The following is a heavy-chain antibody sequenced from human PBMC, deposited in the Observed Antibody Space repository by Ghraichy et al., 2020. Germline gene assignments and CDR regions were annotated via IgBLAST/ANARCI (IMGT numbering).Heavy chain of an antibody. CDR2: IYYSGST. V-gene: IGHV4-39*01. Sequence: GALRLSCTVSGGSISSSSYYWGWIRQPPGKGLEWIGSIYYSGSTYYNPSLKSRVTISVDTSKNQFSLKLSSVTAADTAVYYCARHQGEGYYDSSERRFDYWGQGTLVTVSS. CDR3: ARHQGEGYYDSSERRFDY. CDR1: GGSISSSSYY. D-gene: IGHD3-22*01. J-gene: IGHJ4*02.